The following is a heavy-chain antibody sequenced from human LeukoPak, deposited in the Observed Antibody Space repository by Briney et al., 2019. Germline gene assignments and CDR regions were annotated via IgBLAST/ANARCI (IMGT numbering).Heavy chain of an antibody. Sequence: SETLSLTCTVSGGSISSYYWSWIRQPAGKGLEWIGRIYTSGSTNYNPSLKSRVTMSVDTSRNQFSLKLSSVPAADTAVYYCATAGTAEAFDIWGQGTMVTVSS. V-gene: IGHV4-4*07. CDR3: ATAGTAEAFDI. J-gene: IGHJ3*02. CDR1: GGSISSYY. CDR2: IYTSGST. D-gene: IGHD1-1*01.